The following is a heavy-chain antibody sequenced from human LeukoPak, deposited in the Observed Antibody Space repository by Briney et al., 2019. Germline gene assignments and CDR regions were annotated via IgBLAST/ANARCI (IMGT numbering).Heavy chain of an antibody. J-gene: IGHJ4*02. V-gene: IGHV3-23*01. CDR3: AKGSADSSPYFFDY. CDR2: ITGSGDDT. Sequence: GSLRLSCAASGFTFSSYAMSWVRQAPGKGLDWFSAITGSGDDTYYADSVKGRFTLSRDNSKNTLYLQIDSLTAEDTALYYCAKGSADSSPYFFDYWGQGTLVTVSS. CDR1: GFTFSSYA. D-gene: IGHD2-2*01.